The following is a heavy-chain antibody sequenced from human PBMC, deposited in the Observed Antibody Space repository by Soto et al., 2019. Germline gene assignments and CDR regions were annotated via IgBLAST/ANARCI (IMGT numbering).Heavy chain of an antibody. CDR2: ISWNSGSI. CDR1: GFTFDDYA. D-gene: IGHD6-19*01. CDR3: AKAVAGSITLGFHY. Sequence: GGSLRLSCAASGFTFDDYAMHWVRQAPGKGLEWVSGISWNSGSIGYADSVKGRFTISRDNAKNSLYLQMNSLRAEDTALYYCAKAVAGSITLGFHYWGQGTLVTVSS. V-gene: IGHV3-9*01. J-gene: IGHJ4*02.